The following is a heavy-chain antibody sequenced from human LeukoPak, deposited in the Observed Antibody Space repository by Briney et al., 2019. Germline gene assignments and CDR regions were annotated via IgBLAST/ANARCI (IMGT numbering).Heavy chain of an antibody. CDR3: ARSASGYCTNGVCPGGYYYYYMDV. J-gene: IGHJ6*03. CDR2: IYHSGST. Sequence: PSETLSLTCTVSGGSISSGGYYWSWIRQPPGKGLEWIGYIYHSGSTNYNPSLKSRVTISVDTSKNQFSLKLSSVTAADTAVYYCARSASGYCTNGVCPGGYYYYYMDVWGKGTTVTVSS. V-gene: IGHV4-61*08. CDR1: GGSISSGGYY. D-gene: IGHD2-8*01.